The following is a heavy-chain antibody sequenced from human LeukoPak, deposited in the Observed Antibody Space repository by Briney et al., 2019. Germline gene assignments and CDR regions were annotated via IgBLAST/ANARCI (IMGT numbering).Heavy chain of an antibody. J-gene: IGHJ6*03. CDR1: GGSISSYY. CDR3: ARDRDRATVMESDYYYMDV. CDR2: IYTSGST. D-gene: IGHD4-11*01. V-gene: IGHV4-4*08. Sequence: PSETLSLTCTVSGGSISSYYRSWIRQPPGKGLEWIGYIYTSGSTNYNPSLKSRVTMSVDTSKNQFSLKLSSVTAADTAVYYCARDRDRATVMESDYYYMDVWGKGTTVTVSS.